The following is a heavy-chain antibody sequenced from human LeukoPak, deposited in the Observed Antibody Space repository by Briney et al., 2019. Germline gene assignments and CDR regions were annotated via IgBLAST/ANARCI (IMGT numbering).Heavy chain of an antibody. Sequence: PSETLSLTCTVSGGSISSYYWSWIRQPPGKGLEWIGYIYYSGSTNYNPSLKSRVTISVDTSKNQFSLKLSSVTAADTAVYYCARVGPKSGFDYWGQGTLVTVSS. CDR3: ARVGPKSGFDY. CDR2: IYYSGST. J-gene: IGHJ4*02. CDR1: GGSISSYY. V-gene: IGHV4-59*01. D-gene: IGHD2-15*01.